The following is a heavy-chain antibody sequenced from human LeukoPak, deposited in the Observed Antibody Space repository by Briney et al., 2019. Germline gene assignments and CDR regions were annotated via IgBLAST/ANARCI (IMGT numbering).Heavy chain of an antibody. D-gene: IGHD2-21*01. CDR1: GGAFSSYA. CDR3: ARAGTITYCGGDCYSYYFDY. J-gene: IGHJ4*02. CDR2: IIPIFGTA. V-gene: IGHV1-69*05. Sequence: ASVKDSCKASGGAFSSYAISWVRQAPGQGLEWMGGIIPIFGTANYAQKFQGRVTITTDESTSTAYMELSSLRSEDTAVYYCARAGTITYCGGDCYSYYFDYWGQGTLVTVSS.